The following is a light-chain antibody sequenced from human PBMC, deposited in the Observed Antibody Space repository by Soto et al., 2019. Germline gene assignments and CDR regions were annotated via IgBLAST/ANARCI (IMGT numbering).Light chain of an antibody. CDR2: GAS. J-gene: IGKJ5*01. CDR3: QQRRDWPIT. Sequence: EIVLTQSPATLSLSPGERATLSCRASQSVGTHVAWYQQKPGQAPRPLIYGASNRATGIPARFSGSGSGTDFTLTISSLEPEDFAVYYCQQRRDWPITFGQGTRLEIK. CDR1: QSVGTH. V-gene: IGKV3-11*01.